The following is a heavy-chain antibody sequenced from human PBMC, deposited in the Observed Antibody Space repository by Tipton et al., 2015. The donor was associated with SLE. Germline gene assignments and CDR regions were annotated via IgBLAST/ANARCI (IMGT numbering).Heavy chain of an antibody. CDR1: GGSISSSNYY. CDR2: INYSGTT. J-gene: IGHJ4*02. V-gene: IGHV4-39*02. D-gene: IGHD3-16*01. Sequence: TLSLTCTVSGGSISSSNYYWGWIRQPPGKGLEWIGNINYSGTTYYNPSLKTRVTISVDTSKIHFSLRLTSVTAADTAVYFCARAIGANYLNFWGQGSLVTVSS. CDR3: ARAIGANYLNF.